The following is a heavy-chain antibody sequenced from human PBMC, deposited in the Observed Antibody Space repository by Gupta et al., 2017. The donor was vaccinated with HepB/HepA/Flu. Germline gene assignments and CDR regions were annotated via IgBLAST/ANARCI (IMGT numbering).Heavy chain of an antibody. CDR2: FFPFPYDEK. CDR3: ARTTRDGYHSYVGFDS. Sequence: QLTLKESAPVLVQPTETLTLTCTVSGVSLSTARMGVSWIRQPPGKALEWLAHFFPFPYDEKSYSTSLNSRLTISKDTSTSQVVLTMTTMDPADTSTYYCARTTRDGYHSYVGFDSWGQGTLVTVSS. CDR1: GVSLSTARMG. J-gene: IGHJ4*02. V-gene: IGHV2-26*01. D-gene: IGHD5-24*01.